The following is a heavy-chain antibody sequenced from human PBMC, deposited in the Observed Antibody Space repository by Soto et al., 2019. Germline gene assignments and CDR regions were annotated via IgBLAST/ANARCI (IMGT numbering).Heavy chain of an antibody. CDR3: ARARKVVTAILTGDFDY. CDR2: INPNFGGT. J-gene: IGHJ4*02. CDR1: GYTFTGYY. V-gene: IGHV1-2*02. D-gene: IGHD2-21*02. Sequence: ASVKVSCKASGYTFTGYYMHWVRQAPGQGLEWMGGINPNFGGTNYAQKFQGRVTITADESTSTAYMELSSLRSEDTAVYYCARARKVVTAILTGDFDYWGQGTLVTVSS.